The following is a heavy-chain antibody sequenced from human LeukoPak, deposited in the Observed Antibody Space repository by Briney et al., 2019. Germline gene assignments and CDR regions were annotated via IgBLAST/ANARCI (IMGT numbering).Heavy chain of an antibody. CDR2: IYRAGNT. V-gene: IGHV3-53*01. D-gene: IGHD3-3*01. Sequence: GGSLRLSCAASGFTVSSNYMTWVRQAPGKGLEWVSVIYRAGNTYYAGSVKGRFTISRDNSMNTLYLHMNSLRAEDTAVYYCAKYAMREIFFGDYWGQGTLVAVSS. J-gene: IGHJ4*02. CDR1: GFTVSSNY. CDR3: AKYAMREIFFGDY.